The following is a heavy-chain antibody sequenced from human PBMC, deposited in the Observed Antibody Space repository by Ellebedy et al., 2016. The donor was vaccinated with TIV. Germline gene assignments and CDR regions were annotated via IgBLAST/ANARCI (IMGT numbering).Heavy chain of an antibody. CDR3: VRDVDAFDL. J-gene: IGHJ3*01. Sequence: GESLKISCAASGFTLSTYWMQWVRQAPGEGLVWVSRITPDGTTTYADSVKGRFTISRDNANNSLYLQMNSLRAEDTAVYYCVRDVDAFDLWGRGTTVTVSS. CDR1: GFTLSTYW. CDR2: ITPDGTT. V-gene: IGHV3-74*01.